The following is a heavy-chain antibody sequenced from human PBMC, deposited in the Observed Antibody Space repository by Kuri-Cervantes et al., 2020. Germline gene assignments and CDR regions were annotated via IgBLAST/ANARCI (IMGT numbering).Heavy chain of an antibody. D-gene: IGHD2-2*03. Sequence: GSLRLSCTVSGGSISSSSYYWGWIRQPPGKGLEWIGSIYYSGGTYYNPSLKSRVTISVDTSKNQFSLKLSSVTAADTAVYYCARWMGPRFDPWGQGTLVTVSS. V-gene: IGHV4-39*01. CDR2: IYYSGGT. CDR3: ARWMGPRFDP. J-gene: IGHJ5*02. CDR1: GGSISSSSYY.